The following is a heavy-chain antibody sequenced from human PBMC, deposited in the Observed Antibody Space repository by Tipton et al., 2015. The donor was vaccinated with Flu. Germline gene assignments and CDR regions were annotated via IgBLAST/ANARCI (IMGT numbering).Heavy chain of an antibody. CDR2: ISGSGGST. J-gene: IGHJ6*02. D-gene: IGHD5-18*01. Sequence: SLRLSCTASGFTFSSYAMSWVRQAPGKGLEWVSAISGSGGSTYYADSVKGRFTISRDNSKNTLYLQMNSLRAEDTAVYYCAKGARGYSYYDDYYYYYGMDVWGQGP. CDR3: AKGARGYSYYDDYYYYYGMDV. V-gene: IGHV3-23*01. CDR1: GFTFSSYA.